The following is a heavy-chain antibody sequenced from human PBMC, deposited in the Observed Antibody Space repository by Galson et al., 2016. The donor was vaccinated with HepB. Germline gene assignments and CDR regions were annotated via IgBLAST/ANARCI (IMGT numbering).Heavy chain of an antibody. J-gene: IGHJ4*02. CDR2: ISSGSVTK. V-gene: IGHV3-48*03. CDR1: GLTFSSYE. Sequence: SLRLSCAASGLTFSSYEMSWVRQAPGKGLEWISYISSGSVTKSYADSVKGRFTISRDNAKNSVYLQMNSPTAADTAVYYCASLEAGWYFFDYWGQGALVTVSS. CDR3: ASLEAGWYFFDY. D-gene: IGHD6-19*01.